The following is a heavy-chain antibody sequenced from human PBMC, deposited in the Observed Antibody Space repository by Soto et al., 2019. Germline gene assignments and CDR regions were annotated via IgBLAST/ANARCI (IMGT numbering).Heavy chain of an antibody. J-gene: IGHJ6*02. D-gene: IGHD1-26*01. CDR3: SREAIVAGATTGMEV. CDR1: GYTLTTFF. CDR2: INPGNPAGRST. Sequence: QVQLVQSGAEVKKPGASVKVSCKASGYTLTTFFMHWVRQAPGQGLEWMGVINPGNPAGRSTTYAQKFQGRVTMTTDTSTSTVYMELSRLRSDDTAVYYCSREAIVAGATTGMEVWGQGTKVTVSS. V-gene: IGHV1-46*01.